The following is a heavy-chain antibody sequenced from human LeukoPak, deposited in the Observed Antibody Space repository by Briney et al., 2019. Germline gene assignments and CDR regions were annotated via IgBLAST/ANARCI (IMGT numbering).Heavy chain of an antibody. J-gene: IGHJ3*02. Sequence: GGSLRLSCAASGFTFSIYGMHWVRHAPGKGLEWVADISYDGSNEYYADSVKGRFTISRDNSKNTLYLQMNSLRPEDAAVYYCPRDYFCSSSSCSATGAFDIWGQGTMVTVSS. CDR1: GFTFSIYG. V-gene: IGHV3-30*03. D-gene: IGHD2-2*01. CDR2: ISYDGSNE. CDR3: PRDYFCSSSSCSATGAFDI.